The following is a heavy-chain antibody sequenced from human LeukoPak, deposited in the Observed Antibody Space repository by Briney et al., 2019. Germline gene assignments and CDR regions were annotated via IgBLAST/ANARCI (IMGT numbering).Heavy chain of an antibody. Sequence: PSETLSLTCTVSGGSISSYYWSWIRQPAEKGLEWIGHIYTSGSTNYNPSLKSRVTMSVDTSKNQFSLKLSSVTADDTAVYYCATSLYGSGSYYPVWGQGTLVTVSS. CDR2: IYTSGST. CDR3: ATSLYGSGSYYPV. CDR1: GGSISSYY. D-gene: IGHD3-10*01. J-gene: IGHJ4*02. V-gene: IGHV4-4*07.